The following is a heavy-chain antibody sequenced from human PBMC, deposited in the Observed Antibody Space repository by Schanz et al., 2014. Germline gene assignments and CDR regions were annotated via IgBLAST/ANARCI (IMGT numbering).Heavy chain of an antibody. V-gene: IGHV3-21*01. J-gene: IGHJ4*02. CDR3: VRDRDGFVAVAGRAPFDY. CDR2: SSSSSSYI. D-gene: IGHD6-19*01. CDR1: GFTFFGSFA. Sequence: DVQLLESGGGLVQPGGSLRLSCVASGFTFFGSFAMSWVRQAPGKGLEWVSSSSSSSSYISYADSVKGRFTISRDNATNSLYLHMNRLRAEDAAVYYCVRDRDGFVAVAGRAPFDYWGQGTLVTVSS.